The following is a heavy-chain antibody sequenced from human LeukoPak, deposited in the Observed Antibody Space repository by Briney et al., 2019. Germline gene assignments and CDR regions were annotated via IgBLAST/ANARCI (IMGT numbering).Heavy chain of an antibody. V-gene: IGHV4-59*12. CDR3: ARAPYSSSWRNWFDP. D-gene: IGHD6-13*01. J-gene: IGHJ5*02. CDR1: DGSISSYY. Sequence: SETLSLTCTVSDGSISSYYWSWIRQPPGKGLEWIGNIYNSGSTNYNPSLKSRVIMSVDPSKNQFSLKLSSVTAADTAVYYCARAPYSSSWRNWFDPWGQGTLVTVSS. CDR2: IYNSGST.